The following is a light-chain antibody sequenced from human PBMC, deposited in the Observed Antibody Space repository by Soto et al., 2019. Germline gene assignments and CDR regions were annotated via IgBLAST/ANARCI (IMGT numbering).Light chain of an antibody. CDR3: QQSYSIPVT. J-gene: IGKJ4*01. V-gene: IGKV1-39*01. CDR2: NAY. Sequence: DIPMTQSPSSLSAFVGDRVTSPCRASQSISTLLNWYQQKPGQAPKLLITNAYTLRTVVSSRFSGSGSGTDFTLTISSLQTEDLAIYYCQQSYSIPVTFGGGTKVEI. CDR1: QSISTL.